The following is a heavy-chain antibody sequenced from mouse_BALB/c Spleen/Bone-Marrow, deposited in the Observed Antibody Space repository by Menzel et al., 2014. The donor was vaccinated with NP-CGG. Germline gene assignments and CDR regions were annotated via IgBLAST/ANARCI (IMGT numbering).Heavy chain of an antibody. D-gene: IGHD1-1*01. Sequence: VQLQQSGPELVKPGASVKVSCKASGYTFTSYVMHWVKQKPGQGLEWIGYINPYNDGTKYNEKFKGKATLTSDKSSSTAYMELSSLTSEDSAVYYCAEGDYYGSSWFAYWGQGTLVTVSA. CDR3: AEGDYYGSSWFAY. CDR2: INPYNDGT. CDR1: GYTFTSYV. J-gene: IGHJ3*01. V-gene: IGHV1-14*01.